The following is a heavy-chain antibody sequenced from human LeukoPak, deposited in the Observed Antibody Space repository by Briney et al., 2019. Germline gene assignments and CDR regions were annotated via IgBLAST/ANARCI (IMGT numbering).Heavy chain of an antibody. CDR2: IYHSGST. CDR3: ASEGSPGVN. CDR1: GYSISSGYY. Sequence: SETLSLTCTVSGYSISSGYYWGWIRQPPGKGLEWIGSIYHSGSTYYNPSLKSRVTISVDTSKNQFSLKLSSVTAADTAVYYCASEGSPGVNWGQGTLVTVSS. D-gene: IGHD3-22*01. J-gene: IGHJ4*02. V-gene: IGHV4-38-2*02.